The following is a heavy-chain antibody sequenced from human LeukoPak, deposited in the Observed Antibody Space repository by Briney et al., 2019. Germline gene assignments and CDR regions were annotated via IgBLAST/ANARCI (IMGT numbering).Heavy chain of an antibody. CDR3: ATAAVGATLNFDY. J-gene: IGHJ4*02. D-gene: IGHD1-26*01. Sequence: ASVKVSCKASGGTFSSYAISWVRQAPGQGLEWMGGIIPIFGTANYAQKFQGRVTITTDESTSTAYMELSSLRSEDTAVYYCATAAVGATLNFDYWGQGTLVTVSS. V-gene: IGHV1-69*05. CDR2: IIPIFGTA. CDR1: GGTFSSYA.